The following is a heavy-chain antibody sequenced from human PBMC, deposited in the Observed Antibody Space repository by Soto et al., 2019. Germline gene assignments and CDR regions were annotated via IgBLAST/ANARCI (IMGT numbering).Heavy chain of an antibody. V-gene: IGHV4-34*01. CDR3: ARGPSRSSGYYYLFDY. CDR2: INHGGGT. CDR1: GASFSVYY. Sequence: SETLSLTCTVYGASFSVYYWSWIRQPPGKGLEWIGEINHGGGTNYNPSLKSRVTISVDTSETQFSLKLSSVTAADTAVYYCARGPSRSSGYYYLFDYWGPGTLVTVSS. J-gene: IGHJ4*02. D-gene: IGHD3-22*01.